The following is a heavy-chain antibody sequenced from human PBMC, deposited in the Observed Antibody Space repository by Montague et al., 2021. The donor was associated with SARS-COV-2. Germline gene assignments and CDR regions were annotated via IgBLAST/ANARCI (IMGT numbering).Heavy chain of an antibody. CDR1: GFTFDDYT. CDR2: ISWDGATT. Sequence: SLRLSCAASGFTFDDYTMHWVRQVPEKGLEWVSLISWDGATTYYADSVKGRFTISRDNSDNSLYLQMNSLRPEDTAFYFCRKERAKYLWSATLDNWGQGTLVAVSS. CDR3: RKERAKYLWSATLDN. J-gene: IGHJ4*02. V-gene: IGHV3-43*01. D-gene: IGHD2-21*01.